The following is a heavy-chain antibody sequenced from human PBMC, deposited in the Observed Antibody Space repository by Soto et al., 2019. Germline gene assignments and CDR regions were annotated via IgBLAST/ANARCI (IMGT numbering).Heavy chain of an antibody. CDR3: ARDAAGSTGATD. D-gene: IGHD1-26*01. CDR1: GGTFSSYA. J-gene: IGHJ4*02. Sequence: ASVKVSCKASGGTFSSYAISWVRQAPGQGLEWMGGIIPIFGTANYAQKFQGRVTITADESTSTAYMELSSLRSEDTAVYYCARDAAGSTGATDWGQGTLVTVSS. CDR2: IIPIFGTA. V-gene: IGHV1-69*13.